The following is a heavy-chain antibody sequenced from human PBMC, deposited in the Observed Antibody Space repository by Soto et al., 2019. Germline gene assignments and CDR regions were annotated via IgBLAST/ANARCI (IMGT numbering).Heavy chain of an antibody. Sequence: ASVKVSCKASGYTFTSYGISWVRQAPGQGLEWMGWISAYNSNTNYAQKLQGRVTMTTDTSTSTAYMELRSLRSDDTAVYYCARSPDCSSTSCYNWFDPWGQGTLVTVSS. CDR3: ARSPDCSSTSCYNWFDP. CDR2: ISAYNSNT. V-gene: IGHV1-18*01. D-gene: IGHD2-2*01. J-gene: IGHJ5*02. CDR1: GYTFTSYG.